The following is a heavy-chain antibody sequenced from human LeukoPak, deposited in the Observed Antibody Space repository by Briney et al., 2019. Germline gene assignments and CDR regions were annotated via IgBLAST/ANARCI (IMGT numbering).Heavy chain of an antibody. CDR2: ISSSGSTI. Sequence: PGGSLRLSCAASGFTFSSYEMTWVRQAPGKGLEWVSYISSSGSTIYYADSVKGRFTISRDNAKNSLYLQKNSLRAEDTAVYYCAREGNWNDEDYWGQGTLVTVSS. D-gene: IGHD1-20*01. V-gene: IGHV3-48*03. J-gene: IGHJ4*02. CDR1: GFTFSSYE. CDR3: AREGNWNDEDY.